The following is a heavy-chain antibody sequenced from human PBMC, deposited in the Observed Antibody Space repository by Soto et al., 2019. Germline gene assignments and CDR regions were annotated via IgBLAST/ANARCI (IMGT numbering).Heavy chain of an antibody. D-gene: IGHD1-1*01. V-gene: IGHV1-18*01. CDR2: ISAHNGNT. CDR3: ARGRYGDY. J-gene: IGHJ4*02. Sequence: QVHLVQSGAEVKKPGASVKVSCKGSGYTFTSHGITWVRQAPGQGLEWMGWISAHNGNTDYAQKLQSRVTVTRDTATSTAYMELRSLRSDDTAVYYCARGRYGDYWGQGARVTVSS. CDR1: GYTFTSHG.